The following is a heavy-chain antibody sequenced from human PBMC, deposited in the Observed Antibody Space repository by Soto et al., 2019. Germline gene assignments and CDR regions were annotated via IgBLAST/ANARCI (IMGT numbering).Heavy chain of an antibody. Sequence: GASVKVSCKASGYTFTSYAMHWVRQAPGQRLEWMGWINAGNGNTKYSQKFQGRVTITRDTSASTAYMELSRLRSDDTAVYYCVRGGMYSSSWYGMDVWGQGTTVTVSS. D-gene: IGHD6-13*01. V-gene: IGHV1-3*01. CDR2: INAGNGNT. J-gene: IGHJ6*02. CDR1: GYTFTSYA. CDR3: VRGGMYSSSWYGMDV.